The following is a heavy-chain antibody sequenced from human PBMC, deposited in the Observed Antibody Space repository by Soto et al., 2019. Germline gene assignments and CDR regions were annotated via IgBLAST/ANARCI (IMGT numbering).Heavy chain of an antibody. CDR2: ISGSSTYI. J-gene: IGHJ6*02. CDR3: ARDRKIAVAGTSNYFYYGLDV. Sequence: EVQLVESGGGLVKPGGSLRLSCAASGFIVTSYTVNWVRQAPGKGLEWVSSISGSSTYIYYAVSVKGRFTISRDNAKNSLSLQLNSLRAEDTAVYYCARDRKIAVAGTSNYFYYGLDVWGQGTTVTVSS. D-gene: IGHD6-19*01. CDR1: GFIVTSYT. V-gene: IGHV3-21*01.